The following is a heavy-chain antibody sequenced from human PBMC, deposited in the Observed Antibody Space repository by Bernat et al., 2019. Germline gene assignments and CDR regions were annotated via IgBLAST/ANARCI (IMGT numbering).Heavy chain of an antibody. Sequence: QVQLVQSGAEVKKPGSSVKVSCKASGGTFSSYAISWVRQAPGQRLEWMGWINAGNGNTKYSQKFQGRVTITRDTSASTAYMELSSLRSEDTAVYYCARVPTVRGVIGPLFDYWGQGTLVTVSS. CDR3: ARVPTVRGVIGPLFDY. CDR1: GGTFSSYA. J-gene: IGHJ4*02. V-gene: IGHV1-3*01. CDR2: INAGNGNT. D-gene: IGHD3-10*01.